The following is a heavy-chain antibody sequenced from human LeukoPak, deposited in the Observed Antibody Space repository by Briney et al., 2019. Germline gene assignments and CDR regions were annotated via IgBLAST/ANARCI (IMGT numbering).Heavy chain of an antibody. CDR2: IYYSGST. V-gene: IGHV4-30-4*01. Sequence: SETLSLTCTVSGGSISSGDYYWSWIRQPPGKGLEWIGYIYYSGSTYYNPSLKSRVTISVDTSKNQFSLKLSSVTAADTAVYYCARDGSSSSWYDYWGQGTLVTVSS. D-gene: IGHD6-13*01. CDR3: ARDGSSSSWYDY. J-gene: IGHJ4*02. CDR1: GGSISSGDYY.